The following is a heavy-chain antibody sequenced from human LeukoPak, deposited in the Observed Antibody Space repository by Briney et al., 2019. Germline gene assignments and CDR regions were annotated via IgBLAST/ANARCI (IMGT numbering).Heavy chain of an antibody. Sequence: SETLSLTCTVSGGSISSGGYYWSWIRQHPGKGLEWIGYIYYSGITYHNPSLKSRVSISLDTSKNQFSLKLSSVTAADTAVYYCVGTPNAAWFDPWGQGTLVTVSS. CDR3: VGTPNAAWFDP. CDR1: GGSISSGGYY. J-gene: IGHJ5*02. V-gene: IGHV4-31*03. D-gene: IGHD1-1*01. CDR2: IYYSGIT.